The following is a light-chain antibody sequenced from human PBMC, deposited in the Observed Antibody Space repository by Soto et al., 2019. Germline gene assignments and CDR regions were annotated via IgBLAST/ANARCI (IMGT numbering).Light chain of an antibody. CDR3: QQYGSSPLT. J-gene: IGKJ4*01. CDR2: GAS. CDR1: LCVSSYY. Sequence: ESVFPRSRAPLPLSPGERATLSCRASLCVSSYYLAWYQQKPGQAPRLLIYGASTRATGIPDRFSGSGSGTYFTLSISRLGPEDLAVYYCQQYGSSPLTVGGGTKVDIK. V-gene: IGKV3-20*01.